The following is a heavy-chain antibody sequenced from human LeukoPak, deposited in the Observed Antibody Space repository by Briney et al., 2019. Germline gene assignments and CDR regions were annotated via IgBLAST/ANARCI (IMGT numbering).Heavy chain of an antibody. CDR3: ARGRGSGSYYNSPGWFDP. Sequence: GRSLRLSCAASGFTFSSYAMHWVRQAPGKGLEWVAVISYDGSNKYFADSVKGQFTIARDNSKNTLYLQMNSLRAEDTAVYYGARGRGSGSYYNSPGWFDPWGQGTLVTVSS. J-gene: IGHJ5*02. D-gene: IGHD3-10*01. V-gene: IGHV3-30-3*01. CDR1: GFTFSSYA. CDR2: ISYDGSNK.